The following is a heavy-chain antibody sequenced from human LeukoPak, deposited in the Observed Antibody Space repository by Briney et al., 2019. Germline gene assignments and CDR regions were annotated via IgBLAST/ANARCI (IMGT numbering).Heavy chain of an antibody. J-gene: IGHJ6*02. D-gene: IGHD6-13*01. Sequence: SQTLSLTCTVSGGSISSGSYYWGWIRQPPGKGLEWIGSIYYSGSTYYNPSLKSRVTISVDTSKNQFSLKLSSVTAADTAVYYCARLLAAATQEQPNYYYGMDVWGQGTTVTVSS. CDR3: ARLLAAATQEQPNYYYGMDV. CDR2: IYYSGST. CDR1: GGSISSGSYY. V-gene: IGHV4-39*01.